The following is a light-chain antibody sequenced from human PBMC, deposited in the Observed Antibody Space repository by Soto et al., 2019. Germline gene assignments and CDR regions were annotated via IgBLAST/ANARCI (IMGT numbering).Light chain of an antibody. V-gene: IGKV4-1*01. CDR1: QSVLYSSKNKNY. CDR3: QQYYRTPYT. CDR2: WAS. Sequence: DIVMTQSPDSLAVSLGERATVNCTSRQSVLYSSKNKNYLAWYQQKPGQSPKLLIYWASSRESGVPDRFSGSGSGTDVTHTISSLQAEDVAVYYCQQYYRTPYTCGQGTKLEI. J-gene: IGKJ2*01.